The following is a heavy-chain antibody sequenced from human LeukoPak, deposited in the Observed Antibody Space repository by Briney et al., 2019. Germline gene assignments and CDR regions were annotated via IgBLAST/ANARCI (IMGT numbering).Heavy chain of an antibody. Sequence: SETLSLTCTVSGGSISSYYWSWIRQPAGKGLEWIGRIYTSGSTNYNPPLKSRVTMSVDTSKNQFSLKLSSVTAADTAVYYCARDLSAYCSSTSCYKGGIDPWGQGTLVTVSS. J-gene: IGHJ5*02. V-gene: IGHV4-4*07. D-gene: IGHD2-2*02. CDR3: ARDLSAYCSSTSCYKGGIDP. CDR1: GGSISSYY. CDR2: IYTSGST.